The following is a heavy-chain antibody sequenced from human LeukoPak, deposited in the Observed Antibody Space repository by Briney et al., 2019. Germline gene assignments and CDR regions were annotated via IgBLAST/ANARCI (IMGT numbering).Heavy chain of an antibody. Sequence: SETLSLTCTVSGGSISSDYWSWIRQPPGKGLEWIGYIFYSGSTSYNPSLKSRVTMSVDTSKNQFSLKLSSVTAADTAVYYCARVRSGRDFLGYFDYWGQGTLVTVSS. D-gene: IGHD3/OR15-3a*01. V-gene: IGHV4-59*01. CDR2: IFYSGST. CDR1: GGSISSDY. CDR3: ARVRSGRDFLGYFDY. J-gene: IGHJ4*02.